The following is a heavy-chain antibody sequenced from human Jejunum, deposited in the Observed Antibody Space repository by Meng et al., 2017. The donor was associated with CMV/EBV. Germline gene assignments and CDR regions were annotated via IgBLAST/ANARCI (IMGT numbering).Heavy chain of an antibody. CDR2: IRFDGSYK. Sequence: GFTFSNEGMQWVRKAPGKGLEWVAFIRFDGSYKYYADSVKGRFTISRDNSKNTLYLQMNSLRAEDTAVYYCAKGGSGSYPTYGMDVWGQGTTVTVSS. J-gene: IGHJ6*02. CDR1: GFTFSNEG. CDR3: AKGGSGSYPTYGMDV. V-gene: IGHV3-30*02. D-gene: IGHD1-26*01.